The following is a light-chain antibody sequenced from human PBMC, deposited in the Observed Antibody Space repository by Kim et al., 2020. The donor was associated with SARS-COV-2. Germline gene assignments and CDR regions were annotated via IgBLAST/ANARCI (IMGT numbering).Light chain of an antibody. J-gene: IGKJ4*01. CDR2: LVS. Sequence: PLSATVGDTDTITCQASQSITSGLAWYQQKPGKVPKLLIYLVSNLDSGVPSRFSGSGSGTQFTLTISSLQPDDFATYYCQQHNGYFGGGTKVDIK. CDR3: QQHNGY. CDR1: QSITSG. V-gene: IGKV1-5*01.